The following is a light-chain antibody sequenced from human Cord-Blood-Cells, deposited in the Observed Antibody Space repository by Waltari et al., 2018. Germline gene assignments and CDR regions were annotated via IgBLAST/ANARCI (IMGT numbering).Light chain of an antibody. J-gene: IGKJ5*01. CDR2: DAS. CDR1: QGASSY. Sequence: EIQLTPTPATLSLSVGARAPISCRASQGASSYLAWYQQKPGQAPRLLIYDASNRATGIPARFSGSGSGTDFTLTISSLEPEDFAVYYCQQRSNWPPITFGQGTRLEIK. V-gene: IGKV3-11*01. CDR3: QQRSNWPPIT.